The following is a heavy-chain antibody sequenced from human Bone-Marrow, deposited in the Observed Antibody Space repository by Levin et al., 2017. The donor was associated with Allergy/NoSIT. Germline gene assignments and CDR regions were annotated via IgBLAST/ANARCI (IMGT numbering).Heavy chain of an antibody. CDR2: IYTNGTT. D-gene: IGHD2-15*01. V-gene: IGHV4-4*07. CDR3: AREGVLSFGDYYGLDV. J-gene: IGHJ6*02. Sequence: PSETLSLTCTVSGGSTDSYYWSWIRQSAGKRLEWIGHIYTNGTTQYNPSLKSRVTMSVDTFKYQFSLRLSSATAADTAIYFCAREGVLSFGDYYGLDVWGQGTAVTVSS. CDR1: GGSTDSYY.